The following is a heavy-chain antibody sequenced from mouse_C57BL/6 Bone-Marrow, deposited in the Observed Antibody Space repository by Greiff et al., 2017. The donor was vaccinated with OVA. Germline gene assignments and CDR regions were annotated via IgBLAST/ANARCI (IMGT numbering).Heavy chain of an antibody. D-gene: IGHD3-2*02. CDR2: IDPENGDT. Sequence: EVQGVESGAELVRPGASVKLSCTASGFNIKDDYMHWVKQRPEQGLEWIGWIDPENGDTEYASKFQGKATITADTSSNTAYLQLSSLTSEDTAVYYCTSRQLRPYFDYWGQGTTLTVSS. J-gene: IGHJ2*01. CDR1: GFNIKDDY. V-gene: IGHV14-4*01. CDR3: TSRQLRPYFDY.